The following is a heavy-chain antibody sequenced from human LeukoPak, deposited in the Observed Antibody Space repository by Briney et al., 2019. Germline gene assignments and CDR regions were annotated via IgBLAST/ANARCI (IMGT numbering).Heavy chain of an antibody. CDR3: ARDFAVAGYYYYYMDV. CDR1: GYTFTGYY. J-gene: IGHJ6*03. D-gene: IGHD6-19*01. CDR2: INPNSGGT. V-gene: IGHV1-2*02. Sequence: ASVKVSCKASGYTFTGYYMRWVRQAPGQGLEWMGWINPNSGGTNYAQKFQGRVTMTRDTSISTAYMELSRLRSDDTAVYYCARDFAVAGYYYYYMDVWGKGTTVTVSS.